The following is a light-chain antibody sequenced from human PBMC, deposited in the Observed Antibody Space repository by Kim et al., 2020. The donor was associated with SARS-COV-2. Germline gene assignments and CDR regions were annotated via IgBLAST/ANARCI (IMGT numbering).Light chain of an antibody. CDR2: NNN. Sequence: GQRVNVSCSGSSSNIGSNTVNWYQQIPGTAPKLLIYNNNQRPSGVPDRFSGSKSGTSASLAISGLQSEDEADYYCAAWDDSLNGWVFGGGTQLTVL. CDR3: AAWDDSLNGWV. V-gene: IGLV1-44*01. J-gene: IGLJ3*02. CDR1: SSNIGSNT.